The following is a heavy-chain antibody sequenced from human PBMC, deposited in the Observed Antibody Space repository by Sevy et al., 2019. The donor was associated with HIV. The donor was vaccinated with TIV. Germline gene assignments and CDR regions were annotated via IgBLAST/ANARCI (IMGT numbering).Heavy chain of an antibody. CDR3: ARGSSSAPPHYGMDV. D-gene: IGHD6-6*01. Sequence: ASVKVSCKASGGTFSSYAISWVRQAPGQGLEWMGGIIPIFGTANYAQMFQGRVTITADESTSTAYMELSSLRSEDTAVYYCARGSSSAPPHYGMDVWGQGTTVTVSS. J-gene: IGHJ6*02. CDR2: IIPIFGTA. V-gene: IGHV1-69*13. CDR1: GGTFSSYA.